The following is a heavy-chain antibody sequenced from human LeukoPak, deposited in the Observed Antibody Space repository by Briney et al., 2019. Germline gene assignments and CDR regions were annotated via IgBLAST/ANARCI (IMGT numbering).Heavy chain of an antibody. CDR1: GFTFSSYW. Sequence: GGSLRLSCAVSGFTFSSYWMSWVRQAPGKGLEWAANIKQDGSEKYYVDSVKGRFTISRDNAKNSLYLQMNSLRAEDTAVYYCARVRGYSDYWGQGTLVTVSS. J-gene: IGHJ4*02. D-gene: IGHD3-10*01. CDR3: ARVRGYSDY. V-gene: IGHV3-7*01. CDR2: IKQDGSEK.